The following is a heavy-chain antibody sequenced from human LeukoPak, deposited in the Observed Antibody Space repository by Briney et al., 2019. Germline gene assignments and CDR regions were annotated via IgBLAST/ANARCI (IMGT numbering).Heavy chain of an antibody. CDR2: MNPNSGNT. Sequence: ASVKVSCKASGYTFTSYDINWVRQATGQGREWMGWMNPNSGNTGYAQKFQGRVTITRNTSISTAYMELSSLRSEDTAVYYCTRGLTGTTSNYWGQGTPVTVSS. J-gene: IGHJ4*02. CDR1: GYTFTSYD. V-gene: IGHV1-8*03. CDR3: TRGLTGTTSNY. D-gene: IGHD1-7*01.